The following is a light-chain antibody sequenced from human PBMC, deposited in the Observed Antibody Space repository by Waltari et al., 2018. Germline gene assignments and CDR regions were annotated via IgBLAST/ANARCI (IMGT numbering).Light chain of an antibody. J-gene: IGLJ2*01. Sequence: QPVLTQSPSASASLGASVKLTCTLSSGPSSYAIAWHQQQQGKAPRHLMRLNSVGSHSKGDGIPDRFSGSSSGAERYLTISNLQSEDEADYYCQTWTTDIGLFGGGTRLTVL. CDR2: LNSVGSH. CDR1: SGPSSYA. V-gene: IGLV4-69*01. CDR3: QTWTTDIGL.